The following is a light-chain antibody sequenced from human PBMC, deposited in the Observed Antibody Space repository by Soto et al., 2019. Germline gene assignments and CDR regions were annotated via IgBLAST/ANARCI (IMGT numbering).Light chain of an antibody. Sequence: EIVLTQSPATLSLSPGERATLSCRASQSVSSYLAWYQQRPGQAPRLLIYGASNRATGIPARFSGSGSGTDFTLTISSLEAEDFAVYYCQQRTDWPTTFGQGTRLEIK. CDR2: GAS. J-gene: IGKJ5*01. V-gene: IGKV3-11*01. CDR3: QQRTDWPTT. CDR1: QSVSSY.